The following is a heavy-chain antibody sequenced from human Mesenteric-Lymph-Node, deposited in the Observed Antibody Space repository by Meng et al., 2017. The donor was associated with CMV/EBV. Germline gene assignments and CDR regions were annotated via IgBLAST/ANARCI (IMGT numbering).Heavy chain of an antibody. CDR2: IFGSGGRA. CDR1: GFTFSSYA. CDR3: TRDTPSGYYGMDV. D-gene: IGHD3-10*01. Sequence: GGSLRLSCAASGFTFSSYAMSWVRQAPGKGLEWVSTIFGSGGRAYYADSVKGRFTISRDNAKNTLYLQMNSLRAEDTAVYYCTRDTPSGYYGMDVWGQGTTVTVSS. J-gene: IGHJ6*02. V-gene: IGHV3-23*01.